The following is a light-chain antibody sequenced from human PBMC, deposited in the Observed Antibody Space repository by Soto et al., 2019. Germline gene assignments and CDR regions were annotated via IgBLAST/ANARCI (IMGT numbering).Light chain of an antibody. V-gene: IGKV3-20*01. Sequence: EIVLTQSPGTLSLSPGERATLSCRASESVNSRYLSWYQQRPGQAPRLLIYGASSRATGIPDRFSGSGSGTDFSLTIRGLEPEDFAVYYCQQYTKPVWTFGQGTKADIK. CDR1: ESVNSRY. J-gene: IGKJ1*01. CDR3: QQYTKPVWT. CDR2: GAS.